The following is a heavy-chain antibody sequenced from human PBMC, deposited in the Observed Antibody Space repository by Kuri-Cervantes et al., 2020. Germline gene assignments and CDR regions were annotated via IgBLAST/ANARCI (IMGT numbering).Heavy chain of an antibody. CDR1: GGSISSYY. CDR2: IYYSGST. D-gene: IGHD2-15*01. Sequence: SETLSLTCTVSGGSISSYYWSWIRQPPGKGLEWIGYIYYSGSTNYNPSLKSRVTISVDTSKNQFSLKLSSVTAADTAVYYCARGAPQYCSGGSCFYYYYYGMDVWGHGTTVTVSS. V-gene: IGHV4-59*01. J-gene: IGHJ6*02. CDR3: ARGAPQYCSGGSCFYYYYYGMDV.